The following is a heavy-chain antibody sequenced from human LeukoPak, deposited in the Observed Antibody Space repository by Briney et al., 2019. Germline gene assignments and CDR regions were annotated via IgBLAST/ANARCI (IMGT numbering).Heavy chain of an antibody. CDR2: IYYSGST. CDR1: GGSISSYY. Sequence: PSETLSLTCTVSGGSISSYYWSWIRQPPGKGLEWIGYIYYSGSTNYNPSLKSRVTISVDTSKNRFPLKLRSVTAADTAVYYCARTTTVRGTYYMDVWGKGTTVTVSS. V-gene: IGHV4-59*01. J-gene: IGHJ6*03. D-gene: IGHD3-10*01. CDR3: ARTTTVRGTYYMDV.